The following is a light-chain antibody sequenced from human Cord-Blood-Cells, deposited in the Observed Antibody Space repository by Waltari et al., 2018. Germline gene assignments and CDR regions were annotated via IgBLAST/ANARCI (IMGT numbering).Light chain of an antibody. CDR1: QGISNY. Sequence: DIKMTQSPSSLSAFVGDRVPITCRASQGISNYLAWYQQKPGKVPKLLIYAASTLQSGVPSRFSGSGSGTDFTLTISSLQPEDVATYYCQKYNSAPWTFGQGTKVEIK. CDR2: AAS. V-gene: IGKV1-27*01. J-gene: IGKJ1*01. CDR3: QKYNSAPWT.